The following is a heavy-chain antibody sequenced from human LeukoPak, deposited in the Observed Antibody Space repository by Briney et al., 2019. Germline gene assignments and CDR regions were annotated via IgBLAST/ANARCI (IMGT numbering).Heavy chain of an antibody. D-gene: IGHD2-21*02. Sequence: ASVKVSCKASGYTFTGYYMHWVRQAPGQGLEWMGRINPNSGGTNYAQKFQGRVTMTRDTSISTAYMELSRLRSDGTAVYYCARVGDIYGLLFLDEETLDYWGQGTLVTVSS. J-gene: IGHJ4*02. CDR3: ARVGDIYGLLFLDEETLDY. CDR2: INPNSGGT. V-gene: IGHV1-2*06. CDR1: GYTFTGYY.